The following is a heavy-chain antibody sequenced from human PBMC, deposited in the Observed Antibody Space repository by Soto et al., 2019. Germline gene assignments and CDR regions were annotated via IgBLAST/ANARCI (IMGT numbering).Heavy chain of an antibody. CDR2: TRNKANSYTT. CDR1: GFTFSDHY. V-gene: IGHV3-72*01. CDR3: ASFKGYSYGLDAFDI. D-gene: IGHD5-18*01. J-gene: IGHJ3*02. Sequence: GGSLRLSCAASGFTFSDHYMDWVRQAPGKGLEWVGRTRNKANSYTTEYAASVKGRFTISRDDSKNSLYLQMNSLKTEDTAVYYCASFKGYSYGLDAFDIWGQGTMVTVSS.